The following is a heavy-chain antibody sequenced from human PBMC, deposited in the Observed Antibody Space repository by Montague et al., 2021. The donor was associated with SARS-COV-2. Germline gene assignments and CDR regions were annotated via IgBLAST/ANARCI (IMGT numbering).Heavy chain of an antibody. V-gene: IGHV3-20*01. CDR3: SRGAGMIRGDVYF. Sequence: SLRLSCAASGFTFDDYGMNWARQAPGKGLEWVSRIIQSGDHTAYGDSVTGRFTITRDNAKNYLYLQMNSQRVENTDFYHCSRGAGMIRGDVYFGGQGTLVSVSS. J-gene: IGHJ4*02. CDR2: IIQSGDHT. CDR1: GFTFDDYG. D-gene: IGHD3-10*01.